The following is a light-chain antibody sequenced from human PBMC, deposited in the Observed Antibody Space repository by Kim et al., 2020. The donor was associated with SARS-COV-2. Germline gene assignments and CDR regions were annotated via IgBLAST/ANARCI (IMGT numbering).Light chain of an antibody. J-gene: IGLJ3*02. Sequence: QPVLTQPPSVSAAPRQSVTISCSGSRSNIGNHAVNWYQQLPGKAPKLLIYYDDLLPSGVSDRFSGSKSGTSASLAISGLQSEDEADYYCAAWDDNLNARLFGGGTKLTVL. CDR1: RSNIGNHA. CDR3: AAWDDNLNARL. CDR2: YDD. V-gene: IGLV1-36*01.